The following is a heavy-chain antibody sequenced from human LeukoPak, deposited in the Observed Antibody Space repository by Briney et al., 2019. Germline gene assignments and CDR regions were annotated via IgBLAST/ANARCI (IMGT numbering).Heavy chain of an antibody. CDR1: GLTCSHNY. J-gene: IGHJ5*02. D-gene: IGHD4-17*01. CDR3: IVFGDSNH. V-gene: IGHV3-53*01. Sequence: GGSLRLSCAASGLTCSHNYVSWVRQAPGKGLEWVSAIHTSGDTCYADSVKGRFTISRDTSKNTLYLQINSLRVEDTAVYYCIVFGDSNHWGQGTLVTVSS. CDR2: IHTSGDT.